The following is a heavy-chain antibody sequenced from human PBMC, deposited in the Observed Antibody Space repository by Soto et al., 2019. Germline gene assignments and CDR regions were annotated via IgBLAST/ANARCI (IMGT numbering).Heavy chain of an antibody. J-gene: IGHJ4*02. V-gene: IGHV4-61*01. Sequence: SETLSLTCTVSGGSVSSGSYYWSWIRQPPGKGLEWIGYIYYSGSTNYNPSLKSRVTISVDTSKNQFSLKLSSVTAADTAVYYCARVMYSGSYSHFDYWGQGTLVTVSS. CDR1: GGSVSSGSYY. CDR3: ARVMYSGSYSHFDY. D-gene: IGHD1-26*01. CDR2: IYYSGST.